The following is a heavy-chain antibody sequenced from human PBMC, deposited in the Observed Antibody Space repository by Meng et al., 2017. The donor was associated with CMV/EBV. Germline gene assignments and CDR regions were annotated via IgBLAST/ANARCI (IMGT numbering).Heavy chain of an antibody. J-gene: IGHJ4*02. CDR2: IWYDGSNK. Sequence: SCAASGFTFSGYGMHWVRQAPGKWLEWVAVIWYDGSNKYYADSVKGRFTISRDNSKNTLYLQMNSLRAEDTAVYYCANSRYSSSWYSYWGQGTLVTVSS. D-gene: IGHD6-13*01. CDR1: GFTFSGYG. V-gene: IGHV3-33*06. CDR3: ANSRYSSSWYSY.